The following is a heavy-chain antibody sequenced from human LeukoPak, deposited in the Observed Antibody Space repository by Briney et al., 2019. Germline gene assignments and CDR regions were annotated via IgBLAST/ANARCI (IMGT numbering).Heavy chain of an antibody. CDR2: MYHSGST. CDR3: ARRIGTSYFDY. D-gene: IGHD1-1*01. CDR1: GYSISSGYY. V-gene: IGHV4-38-2*01. J-gene: IGHJ4*02. Sequence: SETLSLTCAVSGYSISSGYYWGWIRQPPGKGLEWIGSMYHSGSTYYNPSLKSRVTISIDTSKNQFSLQLSSVTAADTAVYYCARRIGTSYFDYWGQGTLVIVSS.